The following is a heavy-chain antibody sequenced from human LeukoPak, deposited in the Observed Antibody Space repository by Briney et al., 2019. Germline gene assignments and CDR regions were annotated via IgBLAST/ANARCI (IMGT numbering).Heavy chain of an antibody. CDR1: GFTFSSYA. D-gene: IGHD3-10*01. V-gene: IGHV3-30*01. CDR3: ASEKQNFDAGGGYFDY. Sequence: GCSLRLSCAASGFTFSSYAMHGVRQAPGRGLEWVAVISYDGSNKYYADSVKGRFTISRDNSKNTLYLQMNGLRAENTVVYYGASEKQNFDAGGGYFDYWGQGTLVTASS. CDR2: ISYDGSNK. J-gene: IGHJ4*02.